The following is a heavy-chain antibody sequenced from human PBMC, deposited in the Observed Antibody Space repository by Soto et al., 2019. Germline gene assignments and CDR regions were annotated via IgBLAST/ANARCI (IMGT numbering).Heavy chain of an antibody. D-gene: IGHD2-15*01. CDR3: AGDGLLGYFDY. CDR2: ISYDGSNK. Sequence: QVQLVESGGGVVQPGRSLRLSCAASGFTFSSNAMHWVRQAPGKGLEWGAVISYDGSNKYYADSVKGRFTISRDNSKHTLYLQMNSLRDEDTAVYYCAGDGLLGYFDYWGQGTLVTVSS. J-gene: IGHJ4*02. CDR1: GFTFSSNA. V-gene: IGHV3-30-3*01.